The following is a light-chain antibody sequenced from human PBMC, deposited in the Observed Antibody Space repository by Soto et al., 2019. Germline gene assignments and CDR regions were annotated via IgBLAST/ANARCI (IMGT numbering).Light chain of an antibody. V-gene: IGKV3-20*01. J-gene: IGKJ5*01. CDR1: QSVSNNY. CDR2: GAS. CDR3: QQYSSSPSIT. Sequence: IVLTQYPGTLSLSPGERSTLSCRAIQSVSNNYLAWYQQKPGQAPRLLIYGASTRATGIPDRFSGSGSGTDFTLTISRLEPEDFAVYYCQQYSSSPSITVGQGTRLEIK.